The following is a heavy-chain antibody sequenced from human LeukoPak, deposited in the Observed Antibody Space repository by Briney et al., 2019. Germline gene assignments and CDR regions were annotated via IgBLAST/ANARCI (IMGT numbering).Heavy chain of an antibody. D-gene: IGHD6-19*01. Sequence: GGSLRLSCAASGFTFSSYAMHWVRQAPGKGLEWVAVISYDGSNKYYADSVKGRFTISRGNSKNTLYLQMNSLRAEDTAVYYCARGPRVRYSSGWYFFDYWGQGTLVTVSS. CDR2: ISYDGSNK. CDR1: GFTFSSYA. V-gene: IGHV3-30*14. CDR3: ARGPRVRYSSGWYFFDY. J-gene: IGHJ4*02.